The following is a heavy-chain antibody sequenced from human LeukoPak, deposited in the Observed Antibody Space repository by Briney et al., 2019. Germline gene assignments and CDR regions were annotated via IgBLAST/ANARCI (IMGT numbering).Heavy chain of an antibody. CDR3: AKTHTGYSYGQGFDY. J-gene: IGHJ4*02. CDR1: GGTFSSYA. V-gene: IGHV1-69*06. Sequence: ASVKVSCTASGGTFSSYAISWVQQAPGQGLEWMGGIIPIFGTANYAQKFQGRVTITADKSTSPAYMELSSLRSEDTAVYYCAKTHTGYSYGQGFDYWGQGTLVTVSS. CDR2: IIPIFGTA. D-gene: IGHD5-18*01.